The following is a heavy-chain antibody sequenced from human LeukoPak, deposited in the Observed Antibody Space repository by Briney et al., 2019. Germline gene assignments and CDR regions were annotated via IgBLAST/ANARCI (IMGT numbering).Heavy chain of an antibody. CDR3: ARDWFLSSNYYFGMDV. J-gene: IGHJ6*02. D-gene: IGHD3-9*01. CDR2: IYYSGST. CDR1: SGSISGYY. V-gene: IGHV4-59*01. Sequence: KPSETLSLTCTVSSGSISGYYWNWIRQPPEKGLEWIGYIYYSGSTNYNPSLKSRVTISVDKSKNQFSLRLSSVTAADTAVYYCARDWFLSSNYYFGMDVWGQGTTVTVSS.